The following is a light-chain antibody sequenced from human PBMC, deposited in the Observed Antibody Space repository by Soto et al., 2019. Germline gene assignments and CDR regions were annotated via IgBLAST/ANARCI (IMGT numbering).Light chain of an antibody. CDR3: SSFRSGTTL. CDR2: EVS. V-gene: IGLV2-14*01. J-gene: IGLJ1*01. CDR1: SRDIGGYNF. Sequence: SVLTQPASVSGSPGQSITVSCTGSSRDIGGYNFVSWYHQHPGKAPKLMIYEVSNRPSGVSDRFSGSKPRNTASLTISGLPAEDEADYYCSSFRSGTTLFRTGPKVTVL.